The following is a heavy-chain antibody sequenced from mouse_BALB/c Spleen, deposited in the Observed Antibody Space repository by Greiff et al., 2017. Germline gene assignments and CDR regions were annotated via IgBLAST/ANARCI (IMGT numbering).Heavy chain of an antibody. D-gene: IGHD1-1*01. CDR2: ISSGGGST. Sequence: EVMLVESGGGLVKPGGSLKLSCAASGFAFSSYDMSWVRQTPEKRLEWVAYISSGGGSTYYPDTVKGRFTISRDNAKNTLYLQMSSLKAEDTAMYYCARHNNLFLPAWFAYWGQGTLVTVSA. J-gene: IGHJ3*01. CDR3: ARHNNLFLPAWFAY. V-gene: IGHV5-12-1*01. CDR1: GFAFSSYD.